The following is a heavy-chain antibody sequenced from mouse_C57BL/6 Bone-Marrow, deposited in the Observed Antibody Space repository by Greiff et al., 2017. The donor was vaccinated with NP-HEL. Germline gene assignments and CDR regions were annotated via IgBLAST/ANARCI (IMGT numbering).Heavy chain of an antibody. CDR2: IWSGGST. Sequence: VKLVESGPGLVQPSQSLSITCTVSGFSLTSYGVHWVRQSPGKGLEWLGVIWSGGSTDYNAAFISRLSISKDNSKSQVFFKMNSLQADDTAIYYCARADGNYDAWFAYWGQGTLVTVSA. CDR3: ARADGNYDAWFAY. CDR1: GFSLTSYG. D-gene: IGHD2-1*01. V-gene: IGHV2-2*01. J-gene: IGHJ3*01.